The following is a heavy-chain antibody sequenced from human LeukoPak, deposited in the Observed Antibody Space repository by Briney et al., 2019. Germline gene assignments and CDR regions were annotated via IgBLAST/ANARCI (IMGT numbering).Heavy chain of an antibody. D-gene: IGHD1-26*01. CDR2: ISGGGDIT. Sequence: GGSLRLSCAASGFNFANHAMSWVRQTAGKGLEWVSAISGGGDITYYADSVKGRFTISRDNSKDTLFLQMHSLRPGDTAVYYCAKSPGGSYYVSPFDYWGQGTLVTVSS. J-gene: IGHJ4*02. CDR3: AKSPGGSYYVSPFDY. CDR1: GFNFANHA. V-gene: IGHV3-23*01.